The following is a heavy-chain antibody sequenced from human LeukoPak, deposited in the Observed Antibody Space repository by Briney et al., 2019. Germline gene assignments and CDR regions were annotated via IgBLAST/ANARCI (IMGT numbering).Heavy chain of an antibody. CDR3: ARLLAVAGTDGGDY. Sequence: GESLQISCQGSGSSFTSYWIGWVRQLPGKGLEWMGIIYPGDSDARYSPSFQGQVTISADKSISTAYLQWSSLKASDTAMYYCARLLAVAGTDGGDYWGQGTLVTVSS. D-gene: IGHD6-19*01. J-gene: IGHJ4*02. CDR2: IYPGDSDA. CDR1: GSSFTSYW. V-gene: IGHV5-51*01.